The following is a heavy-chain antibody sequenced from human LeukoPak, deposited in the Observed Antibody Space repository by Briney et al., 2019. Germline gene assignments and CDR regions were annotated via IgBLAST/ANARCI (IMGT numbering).Heavy chain of an antibody. D-gene: IGHD3-3*01. Sequence: ASVKVSCKVSGYTLTELPMHWVRQAPGKGLEWMGGFDPEDGETIYAQKFQGRVAMTEDTSTDTAYMELSSLRSEDTAVYYCATNFWSGYYYLWGQGTLVTVSS. CDR1: GYTLTELP. V-gene: IGHV1-24*01. CDR2: FDPEDGET. J-gene: IGHJ4*02. CDR3: ATNFWSGYYYL.